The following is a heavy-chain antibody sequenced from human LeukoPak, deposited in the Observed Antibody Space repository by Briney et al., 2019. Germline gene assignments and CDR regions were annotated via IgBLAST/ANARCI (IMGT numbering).Heavy chain of an antibody. CDR3: AKVAVEYYYGSGSFDY. V-gene: IGHV3-30*02. Sequence: GGSLRLSCAASGFTFGSYAMHWVRQAPGKGLEWVALIRYDGSNKYYADSVKGRFTISRDNSKNTLYLQMNSLRAEDTAVYYCAKVAVEYYYGSGSFDYWGQGTLVTVSS. CDR1: GFTFGSYA. CDR2: IRYDGSNK. J-gene: IGHJ4*02. D-gene: IGHD3-10*01.